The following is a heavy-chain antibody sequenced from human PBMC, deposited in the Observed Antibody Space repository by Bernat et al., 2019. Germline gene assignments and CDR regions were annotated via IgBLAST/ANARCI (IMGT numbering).Heavy chain of an antibody. CDR1: GYPFTTYD. Sequence: VQLVQSGAEVKKPGASVKVSCQASGYPFTTYDINWLRQATGQGLEWMGWMNPNSGNTGCAQKFQGRVTMSRNTSISTAYMELSSLRSEDTAVYYCARAHCSTTSCYPKDAFDIWGQGTMVTVSS. V-gene: IGHV1-8*01. J-gene: IGHJ3*02. CDR3: ARAHCSTTSCYPKDAFDI. D-gene: IGHD2-2*01. CDR2: MNPNSGNT.